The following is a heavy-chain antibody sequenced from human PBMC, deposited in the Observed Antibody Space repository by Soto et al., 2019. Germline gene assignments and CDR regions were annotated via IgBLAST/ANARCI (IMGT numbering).Heavy chain of an antibody. J-gene: IGHJ6*02. CDR1: GGTFSSYA. Sequence: VASVKVSCKASGGTFSSYAISWVRQAPGQGLEWMGGIIPIFGTANYAQKFQGRVTITADESTSTAYMELSSLRSEDTAVYYCARALRDFWRGPYYYGMDVWGQGTTVTVSS. D-gene: IGHD3-3*01. V-gene: IGHV1-69*13. CDR2: IIPIFGTA. CDR3: ARALRDFWRGPYYYGMDV.